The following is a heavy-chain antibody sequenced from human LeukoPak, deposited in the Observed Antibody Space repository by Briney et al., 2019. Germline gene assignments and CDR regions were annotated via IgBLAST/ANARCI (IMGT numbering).Heavy chain of an antibody. Sequence: GGSLRLSCAASGFTFSSYGMTWVRQAPGKGLEWVSYISSSSSTIYYADSVKGRFTISRDNAKNSLYLQLNSLRAEDTAVYYCARRATTERGHSYGLDYWGQGTLVTVSS. J-gene: IGHJ4*01. CDR3: ARRATTERGHSYGLDY. CDR1: GFTFSSYG. D-gene: IGHD5-18*01. CDR2: ISSSSSTI. V-gene: IGHV3-48*01.